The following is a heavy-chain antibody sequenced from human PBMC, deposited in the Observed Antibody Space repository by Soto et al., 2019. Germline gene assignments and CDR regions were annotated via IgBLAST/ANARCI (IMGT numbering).Heavy chain of an antibody. CDR1: GDSIIRSF. V-gene: IGHV4-59*01. Sequence: QVQLQESGPRLVKSSETLSLVCSVSGDSIIRSFWGWIRQSPGKGLEYIGYISDSGVTDYDPSLRSRVTISAHTSKNQFPLKLTSVTAADTAMYYCARCAGDFSGPDSFDIWGQGTMVTFSS. CDR3: ARCAGDFSGPDSFDI. D-gene: IGHD3-10*01. J-gene: IGHJ3*02. CDR2: ISDSGVT.